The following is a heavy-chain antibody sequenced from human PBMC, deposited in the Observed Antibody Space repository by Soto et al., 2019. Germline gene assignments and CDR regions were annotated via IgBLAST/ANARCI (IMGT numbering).Heavy chain of an antibody. J-gene: IGHJ5*02. CDR3: ARSTYCSSPSCKTWFAP. D-gene: IGHD2-2*01. Sequence: ASVKVSCKASGYTFTSYTIHWVRQAPGQRLEWMGWINPGTGDTKYSQRFQGRVTITMDTSANSAYMELSSLRAEDKAEYSCARSTYCSSPSCKTWFAPWGQETLVTVS. CDR1: GYTFTSYT. CDR2: INPGTGDT. V-gene: IGHV1-3*01.